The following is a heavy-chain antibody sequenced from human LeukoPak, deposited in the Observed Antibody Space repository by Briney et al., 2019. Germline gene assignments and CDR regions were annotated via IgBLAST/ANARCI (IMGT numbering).Heavy chain of an antibody. CDR3: ARHFIYSHVSGIYFPGFDP. Sequence: GESLRISCKGSGYSFTSYWISWVRQMPGKGLEWMGRIDPSDSYTNYSPSFQGHVTISADKSISTAYLQWSSLKASDTAMYYCARHFIYSHVSGIYFPGFDPWGQGTLVTVSS. CDR2: IDPSDSYT. CDR1: GYSFTSYW. V-gene: IGHV5-10-1*01. D-gene: IGHD3-10*01. J-gene: IGHJ5*02.